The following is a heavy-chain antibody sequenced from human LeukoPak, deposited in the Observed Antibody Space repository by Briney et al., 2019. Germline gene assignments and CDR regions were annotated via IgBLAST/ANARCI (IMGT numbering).Heavy chain of an antibody. D-gene: IGHD4-11*01. Sequence: TGGSLRLSCLASGFTFSDCDMSWVRLSPGKGPEWVSAITSSGGTSFYADSVKGRFTISRDNTKTSLYPQMNSLRAEDTAVYLCAREGGHSADYWGQGTLVTVSS. CDR2: ITSSGGTS. CDR3: AREGGHSADY. V-gene: IGHV3-11*04. CDR1: GFTFSDCD. J-gene: IGHJ4*02.